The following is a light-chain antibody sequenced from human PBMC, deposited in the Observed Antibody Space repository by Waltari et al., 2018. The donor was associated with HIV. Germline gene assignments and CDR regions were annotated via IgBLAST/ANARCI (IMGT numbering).Light chain of an antibody. J-gene: IGLJ3*02. CDR1: RSPVGGYDS. CDR3: CSYAGTYTYVL. Sequence: QSALTQPRRVSGSPGQSVTISCTDTRSPVGGYDSVSWYLQHPGQVPKLIIYEVIKRPSGVPDRFSGSKSGNTASLTISGLQTEDEADYFCCSYAGTYTYVLFGGGTKLTVL. V-gene: IGLV2-11*01. CDR2: EVI.